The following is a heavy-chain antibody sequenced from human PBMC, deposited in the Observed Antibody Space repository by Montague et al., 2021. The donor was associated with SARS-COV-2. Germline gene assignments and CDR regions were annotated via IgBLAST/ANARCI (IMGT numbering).Heavy chain of an antibody. D-gene: IGHD6-19*01. V-gene: IGHV2-5*02. CDR2: IYWXXXK. CDR3: ALRQSRHWLAGGYFDY. CDR1: GFSLSTSRVG. J-gene: IGHJ4*02. Sequence: PALVKPTQTLTLTCTFSGFSLSTSRVGVGWIRQPPGKDLEWLALIYWXXXKRYSPSLKSSLTITKDNSKNQVVLTMTKMDPVDTATYYCALRQSRHWLAGGYFDYWGQGTLVTVSS.